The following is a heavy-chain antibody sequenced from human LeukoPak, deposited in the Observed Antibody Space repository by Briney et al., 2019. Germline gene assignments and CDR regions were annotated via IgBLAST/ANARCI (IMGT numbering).Heavy chain of an antibody. Sequence: GGSLRLSCAASGFTFSSYWMSWVRQAPGKGLEWVANIKQDGSEKYYVDSVKGRFTISRDNAKNSLYLQMNSLRAEDTAVYYCARTLVRGGSSSWYDYWGQGTLVTVSS. CDR3: ARTLVRGGSSSWYDY. CDR1: GFTFSSYW. V-gene: IGHV3-7*01. D-gene: IGHD6-13*01. CDR2: IKQDGSEK. J-gene: IGHJ4*02.